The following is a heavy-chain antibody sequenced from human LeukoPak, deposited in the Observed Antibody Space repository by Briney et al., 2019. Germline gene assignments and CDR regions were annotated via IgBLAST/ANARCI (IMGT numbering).Heavy chain of an antibody. CDR3: AKDRIAAAGTEPPVFDP. V-gene: IGHV3-30*02. J-gene: IGHJ5*02. D-gene: IGHD6-13*01. Sequence: GGSLRLSCAASGFTFSRYGMHWVRQAPGKGLEWVAIIWYDGSNKYYADSVKGRFTISRDNSKNTLYLQMNSLRAEDTAVYYCAKDRIAAAGTEPPVFDPWGQGTLVTVSS. CDR1: GFTFSRYG. CDR2: IWYDGSNK.